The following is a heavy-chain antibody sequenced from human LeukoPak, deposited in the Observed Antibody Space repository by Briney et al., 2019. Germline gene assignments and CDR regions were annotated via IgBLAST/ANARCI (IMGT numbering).Heavy chain of an antibody. Sequence: SVKVSCKASGGTFSSYAISWVRQAPGQGLEWMGGIIPILGTANYAQKFQGRVTITADESTSTAYMELSSLRSEDTAVYYCARLGDYYDSSGYYGYVDYWGQGTLVTVSS. CDR2: IIPILGTA. CDR3: ARLGDYYDSSGYYGYVDY. D-gene: IGHD3-22*01. CDR1: GGTFSSYA. V-gene: IGHV1-69*13. J-gene: IGHJ4*02.